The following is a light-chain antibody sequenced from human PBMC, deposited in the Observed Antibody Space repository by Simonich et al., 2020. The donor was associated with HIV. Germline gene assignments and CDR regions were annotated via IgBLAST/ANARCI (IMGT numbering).Light chain of an antibody. J-gene: IGLJ3*02. V-gene: IGLV1-47*01. CDR1: SANIGNNY. CDR2: REN. Sequence: QSVLTQPPSVSAAPGQTVTISCSGSSANIGNNYVNWYQQLPGTAPKLLIYRENERPSGVPDRLSGSTSGTSASLAISGLRSEDEADYYCTTWDVSLSAWVFGGGTKLTVL. CDR3: TTWDVSLSAWV.